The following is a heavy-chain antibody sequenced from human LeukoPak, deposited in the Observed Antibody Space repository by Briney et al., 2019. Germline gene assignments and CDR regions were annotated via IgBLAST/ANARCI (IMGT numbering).Heavy chain of an antibody. CDR3: ARSLFPGDYPYYFDY. CDR1: GDSISSSNSY. V-gene: IGHV4-39*01. D-gene: IGHD4-17*01. Sequence: PSETLSLTCTVSGDSISSSNSYWGWIRQPPGKGLEWIGSIYYSGNTYYNASLKSRVTISVDTSKNQFSLKLSSVTAADTAVYYCARSLFPGDYPYYFDYWGQGTLVTVSS. J-gene: IGHJ4*02. CDR2: IYYSGNT.